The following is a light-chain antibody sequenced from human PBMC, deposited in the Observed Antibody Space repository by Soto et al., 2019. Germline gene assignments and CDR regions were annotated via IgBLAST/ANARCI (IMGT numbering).Light chain of an antibody. CDR2: DAS. Sequence: EIVLTQSPATLSLSPGERATLSCRASQSVSSYLAWYQQKPGQAPRLLIYDASNRATGIPARFSGSGSGTDCTLTISSLELEDFAVYYCQQRSNWPRGFTFGPGTKVDIK. J-gene: IGKJ3*01. CDR3: QQRSNWPRGFT. CDR1: QSVSSY. V-gene: IGKV3-11*01.